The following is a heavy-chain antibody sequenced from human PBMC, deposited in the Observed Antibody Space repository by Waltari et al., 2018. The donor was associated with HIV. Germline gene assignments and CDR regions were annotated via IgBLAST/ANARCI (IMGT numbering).Heavy chain of an antibody. Sequence: QVQLVQSGAEVKMPGASVRVSCKASGYSFIASYVHWVRQAPGQGLQWMGRINPKSGLTDDPQKLQGRVSMTRDTSISTAYLEVTTLRSDDTAVYYCARGCFQNDLRGLFDLWGRGTLVTVSS. CDR3: ARGCFQNDLRGLFDL. CDR1: GYSFIASY. D-gene: IGHD3-16*01. J-gene: IGHJ2*01. V-gene: IGHV1-2*06. CDR2: INPKSGLT.